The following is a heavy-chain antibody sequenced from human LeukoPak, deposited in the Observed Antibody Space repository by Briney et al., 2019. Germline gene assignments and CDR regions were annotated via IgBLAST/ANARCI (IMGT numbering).Heavy chain of an antibody. D-gene: IGHD6-6*01. V-gene: IGHV4-39*01. CDR1: GGSISSSSYY. CDR3: TSEYSSSPAY. Sequence: PSETLSLTCTVSGGSISSSSYYWGWIRQPPGKGLEWIGSIYYSGSTYYNPSLKSRVTISVDTSKNQFPLKLESVTAADTAVYYCTSEYSSSPAYWGQGTLVTVSS. J-gene: IGHJ4*02. CDR2: IYYSGST.